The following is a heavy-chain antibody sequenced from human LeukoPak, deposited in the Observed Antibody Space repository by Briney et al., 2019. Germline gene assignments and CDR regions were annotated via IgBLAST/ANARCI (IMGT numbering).Heavy chain of an antibody. CDR1: GFTFSRYW. D-gene: IGHD3-10*01. CDR2: INSDGSST. J-gene: IGHJ3*02. Sequence: GGSLRLSCEASGFTFSRYWMHWVRQAPGKGLVWVSRINSDGSSTTYADSVKGRFTISRDNAKNTLYLQMNSLRAEDTAVYYCAREWGGAFDIWGQGTMVTVSS. V-gene: IGHV3-74*01. CDR3: AREWGGAFDI.